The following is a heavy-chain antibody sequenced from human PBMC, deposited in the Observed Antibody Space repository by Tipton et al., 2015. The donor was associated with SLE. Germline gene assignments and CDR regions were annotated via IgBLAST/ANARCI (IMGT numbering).Heavy chain of an antibody. D-gene: IGHD6-6*01. CDR2: ISSSSSYI. V-gene: IGHV3-21*03. CDR1: GFTFSSYS. CDR3: ARAHGGSSSIAFDI. J-gene: IGHJ3*02. Sequence: SLRLSCAASGFTFSSYSMNWVRQAPGKGLEWVSSISSSSSYIYYADSVKGRFTISRDNAKNSLYLQMNSLRAEDTAVYYCARAHGGSSSIAFDIWGQGTMVTVSS.